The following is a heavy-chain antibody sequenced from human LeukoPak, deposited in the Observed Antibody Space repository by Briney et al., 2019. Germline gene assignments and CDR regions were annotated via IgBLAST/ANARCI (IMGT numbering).Heavy chain of an antibody. D-gene: IGHD3-3*01. V-gene: IGHV3-23*01. CDR2: ISGSGGST. Sequence: PGGSLRLSCAASGFTFSSYAMSWVRQAPGKGLEWVSAISGSGGSTYYADSVKGRFTISRDNSKNTLYLQMNSLRAEDTAVYYCAKPSYDFWSGYSDTPFDYWGQGTLVTVSS. CDR3: AKPSYDFWSGYSDTPFDY. J-gene: IGHJ4*02. CDR1: GFTFSSYA.